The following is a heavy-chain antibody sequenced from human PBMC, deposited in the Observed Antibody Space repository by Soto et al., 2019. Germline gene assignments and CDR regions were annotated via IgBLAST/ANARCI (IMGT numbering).Heavy chain of an antibody. D-gene: IGHD3-16*01. CDR2: INAGNGNT. V-gene: IGHV1-3*01. CDR3: ARDPPGYDYIWGSGRDYIDV. Sequence: ASVKVSCKASGYTFTSYAMHWVRQAPGQRLEWMGWINAGNGNTKYSQKFQGRVTITRDTSASTAYMELSSLRSEDTAVYYCARDPPGYDYIWGSGRDYIDVWGKGTTVTVSS. J-gene: IGHJ6*03. CDR1: GYTFTSYA.